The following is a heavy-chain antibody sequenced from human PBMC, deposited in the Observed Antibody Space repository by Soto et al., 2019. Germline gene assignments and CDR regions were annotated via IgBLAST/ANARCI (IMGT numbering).Heavy chain of an antibody. CDR1: GFTFSSYA. V-gene: IGHV3-23*01. D-gene: IGHD3-10*01. Sequence: PGGSLRLSCAASGFTFSSYAMSWVRQAPGKGLEWVSAISGSGGSTYYADSVKGRFTISRDNSKNTLYLQMNSLRAEDTAVYYCAKDIEGYYYGSGSLPYFDYWGQGTV. CDR3: AKDIEGYYYGSGSLPYFDY. CDR2: ISGSGGST. J-gene: IGHJ4*02.